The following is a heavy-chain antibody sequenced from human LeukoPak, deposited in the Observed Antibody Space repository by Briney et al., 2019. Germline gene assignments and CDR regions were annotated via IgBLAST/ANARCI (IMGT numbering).Heavy chain of an antibody. Sequence: SETLSLTCTASGGSPSSSSDYWGWIRQPPGTGLEWTGSIYYSGSTLYNPSLKSRVTISVDTSKNQFSLNLRSVTAADTAVYYCARLSSQWLVDYWGQGTLVTVSS. CDR1: GGSPSSSSDY. CDR2: IYYSGST. V-gene: IGHV4-39*01. J-gene: IGHJ4*02. D-gene: IGHD6-19*01. CDR3: ARLSSQWLVDY.